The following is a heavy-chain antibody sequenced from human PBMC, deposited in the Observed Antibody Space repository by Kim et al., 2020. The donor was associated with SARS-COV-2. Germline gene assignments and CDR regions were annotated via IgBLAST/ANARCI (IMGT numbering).Heavy chain of an antibody. CDR2: ISDSSTI. J-gene: IGHJ6*02. D-gene: IGHD3-10*01. Sequence: GGSLRLSCAASGFTFSNYGMNWVRQAPGKGLEGVSYISDSSTIYYADSVKGRFTISRDNGKNSLYLQMNSLRDEDTAVYYCARDPSGFGAGGGMDVWGQGTTVTVSS. V-gene: IGHV3-48*02. CDR3: ARDPSGFGAGGGMDV. CDR1: GFTFSNYG.